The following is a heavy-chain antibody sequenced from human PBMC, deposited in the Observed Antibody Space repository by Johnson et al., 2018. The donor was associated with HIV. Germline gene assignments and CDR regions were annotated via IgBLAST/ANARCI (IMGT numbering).Heavy chain of an antibody. D-gene: IGHD3-22*01. CDR3: AKASTPTMIVVVISAFDV. J-gene: IGHJ3*01. CDR2: ISSSGGTI. V-gene: IGHV3-11*04. Sequence: QVQLVESGVGSVKTGGSLRFSCGASGFTFSDYYMSWIRQAPGKGLEWVSYISSSGGTIYNADSVKGRFTISRDNSKNTLYLQVNSLGAEDTAVYYCAKASTPTMIVVVISAFDVWGQGTMVTVSS. CDR1: GFTFSDYY.